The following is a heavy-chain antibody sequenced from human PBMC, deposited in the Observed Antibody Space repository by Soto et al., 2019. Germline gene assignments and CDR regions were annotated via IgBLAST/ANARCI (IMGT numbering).Heavy chain of an antibody. Sequence: GSLRLSCAASGFSFITFIIILFRHSPGKGPEWVSGISHSGGITYADSVKGRFTISRDDSKNTLYLQMNSLRAEDTAIYYCAKDNYYSGSVSLTSWGQGTQVTVS. CDR1: GFSFITFI. CDR2: ISHSGGIT. D-gene: IGHD3-10*01. V-gene: IGHV3-23*01. CDR3: AKDNYYSGSVSLTS. J-gene: IGHJ4*02.